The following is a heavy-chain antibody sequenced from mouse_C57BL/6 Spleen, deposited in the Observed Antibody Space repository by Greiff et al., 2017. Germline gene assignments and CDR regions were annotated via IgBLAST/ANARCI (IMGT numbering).Heavy chain of an antibody. CDR2: FYPGSGSI. V-gene: IGHV1-62-2*01. Sequence: QVHVKQSGAELVKPGASVKLSCTASGYTFTEYTIHWVKQRSGQGLEWIGWFYPGSGSIKYNEKFKDKATLTADKSSSTVYMELSRLTSEDSAVYFCARHEEYDGAFDYWGQGTTLTVSS. CDR3: ARHEEYDGAFDY. CDR1: GYTFTEYT. D-gene: IGHD2-14*01. J-gene: IGHJ2*01.